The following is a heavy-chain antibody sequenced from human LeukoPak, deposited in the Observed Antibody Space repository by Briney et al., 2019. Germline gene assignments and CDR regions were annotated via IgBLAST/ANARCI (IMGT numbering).Heavy chain of an antibody. CDR1: GGSISSGGYY. Sequence: PSETLSLTCTVSGGSISSGGYYWGWIRQPPGKGLECIGIMSYSGSTYYNPSLKSRVTMSVDTSKNHFSLKLSSVTAADTAVYYCARQIYYDRSGYFYFNWGQGTLVTVSS. J-gene: IGHJ4*02. V-gene: IGHV4-39*01. D-gene: IGHD3-22*01. CDR2: MSYSGST. CDR3: ARQIYYDRSGYFYFN.